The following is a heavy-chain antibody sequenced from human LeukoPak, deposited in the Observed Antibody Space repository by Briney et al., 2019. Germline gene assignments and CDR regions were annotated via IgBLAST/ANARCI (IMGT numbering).Heavy chain of an antibody. J-gene: IGHJ4*02. Sequence: EASVKVSFKASGYTFTGYYMHWVRQAPGQGLEWMGRINPNSGGTNYAQKFQGRVTMTRDTSISTAYMELSRLRSDDTAVYYCARDMYDFWSGYYTGIQPLVDYWGQGTLVTVSS. CDR3: ARDMYDFWSGYYTGIQPLVDY. CDR1: GYTFTGYY. V-gene: IGHV1-2*06. CDR2: INPNSGGT. D-gene: IGHD3-3*01.